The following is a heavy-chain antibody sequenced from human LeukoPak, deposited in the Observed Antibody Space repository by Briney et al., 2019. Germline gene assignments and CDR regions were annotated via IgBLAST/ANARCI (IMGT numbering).Heavy chain of an antibody. D-gene: IGHD4-17*01. CDR3: ARPTTVTTSPSDY. CDR2: IWYDGSNK. V-gene: IGHV3-33*01. Sequence: PGGSLRLSCAASGFTFSSYGMHWVRQAPGKGLEWVAVIWYDGSNKYYADSVKGRFTISRDNSKNTLYLQMNSLRAEDTAVYYCARPTTVTTSPSDYWGQGTLVTVSS. CDR1: GFTFSSYG. J-gene: IGHJ4*02.